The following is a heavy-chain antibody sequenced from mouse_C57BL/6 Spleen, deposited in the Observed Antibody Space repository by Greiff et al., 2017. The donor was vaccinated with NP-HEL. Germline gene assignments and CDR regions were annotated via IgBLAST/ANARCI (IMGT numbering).Heavy chain of an antibody. J-gene: IGHJ3*01. CDR3: ARPYYYGSSPAWFAY. CDR1: GFTFSDYG. CDR2: ISSGSSTI. Sequence: DVKLQESGGGLVKPGGSLKLSCAASGFTFSDYGMHWVRQAPEKGLEWVAYISSGSSTIYYADTVKGRFTISRDNAKNTLFLQMTSLRSEDTAMYYCARPYYYGSSPAWFAYWGQGTLVTVSA. D-gene: IGHD1-1*01. V-gene: IGHV5-17*01.